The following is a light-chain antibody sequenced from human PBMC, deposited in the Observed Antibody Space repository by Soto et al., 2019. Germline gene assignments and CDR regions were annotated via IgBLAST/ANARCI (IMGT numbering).Light chain of an antibody. CDR1: QSISSY. CDR2: ATS. V-gene: IGKV1-39*01. CDR3: QQSDDTPLT. J-gene: IGKJ4*01. Sequence: DIQMTQSPSSLSASVGDRVTITCRASQSISSYLNCYQQKSGKAPKLLIYATSSLQSGVPSRFSGSGSGTDFTLTISSLQPEDFATYYCQQSDDTPLTFGGGTKVDIK.